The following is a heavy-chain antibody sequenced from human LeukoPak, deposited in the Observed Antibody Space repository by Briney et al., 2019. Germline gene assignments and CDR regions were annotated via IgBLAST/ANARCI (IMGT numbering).Heavy chain of an antibody. Sequence: GGSLRLSCAASGFTFSSYAMHWVRQAPAKGLEWVAVISYDGSNIYYADSVKGRFTISRDNSKNTLYLQMNSLRAEDTAVYYCARDAGAGFDYWGQGTLVTVSS. CDR2: ISYDGSNI. D-gene: IGHD4/OR15-4a*01. V-gene: IGHV3-30*04. CDR1: GFTFSSYA. CDR3: ARDAGAGFDY. J-gene: IGHJ4*02.